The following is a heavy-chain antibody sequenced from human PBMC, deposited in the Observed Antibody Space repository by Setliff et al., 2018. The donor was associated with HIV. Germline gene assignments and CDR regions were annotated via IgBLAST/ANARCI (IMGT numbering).Heavy chain of an antibody. CDR1: GGTFSSYA. V-gene: IGHV1-69*05. Sequence: VASVKVSCKASGGTFSSYAISWVRQAPGQGLEWMGGIIPIFGTANYAQKFQGRVTITTDESTSTAYMELSSLRSEDTAVYYCARRRGVVPAAMDDAFDIWAKGQWSPSPQ. CDR2: IIPIFGTA. CDR3: ARRRGVVPAAMDDAFDI. J-gene: IGHJ3*02. D-gene: IGHD2-2*01.